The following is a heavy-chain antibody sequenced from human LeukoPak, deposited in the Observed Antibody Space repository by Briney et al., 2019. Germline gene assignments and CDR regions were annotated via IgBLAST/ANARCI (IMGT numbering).Heavy chain of an antibody. CDR2: MNPNSGAT. CDR1: GYTFSNND. Sequence: ASVRVSCKTSGYTFSNNDINWVRQPPGQGLEWMGWMNPNSGATGYARKFQGRVTMTRDTSISTAYMELSSLRSEDTAVYYCAREGRSSSLDYWGQGTLVTVSS. D-gene: IGHD6-6*01. V-gene: IGHV1-8*01. CDR3: AREGRSSSLDY. J-gene: IGHJ4*02.